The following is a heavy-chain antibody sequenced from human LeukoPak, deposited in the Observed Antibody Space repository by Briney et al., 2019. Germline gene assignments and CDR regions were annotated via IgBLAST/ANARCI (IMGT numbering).Heavy chain of an antibody. D-gene: IGHD3-10*01. CDR1: GFTFSDYY. CDR3: ARELRGAAYYYYYYMDV. V-gene: IGHV3-11*04. CDR2: ISSSGSTI. Sequence: GGSLRLSCAASGFTFSDYYMSWIRQAPGKGLEWVSYISSSGSTIYYADSVKGRFTISRDNAKNSLYLQMNSLRAEDTAVCYCARELRGAAYYYYYYMDVWGKGTTVTVSS. J-gene: IGHJ6*03.